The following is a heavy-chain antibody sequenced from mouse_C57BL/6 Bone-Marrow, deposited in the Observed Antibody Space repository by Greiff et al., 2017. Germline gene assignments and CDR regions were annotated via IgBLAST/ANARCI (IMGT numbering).Heavy chain of an antibody. CDR1: GYTFTSYW. V-gene: IGHV1-64*01. D-gene: IGHD2-3*01. Sequence: VQLQQPGAELVKPGASVMLSCKASGYTFTSYWMHWVKQRPGQGLEWIGMIHPNSGSTNYNEKFKSKATLTVEKTPSTTYMQLSSLTSEDAAVYNCARAMMVTRGFAYWGQGTLVTVSA. CDR3: ARAMMVTRGFAY. J-gene: IGHJ3*01. CDR2: IHPNSGST.